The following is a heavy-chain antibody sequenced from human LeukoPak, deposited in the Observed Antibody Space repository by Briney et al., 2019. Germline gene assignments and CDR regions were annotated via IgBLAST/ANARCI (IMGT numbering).Heavy chain of an antibody. J-gene: IGHJ5*02. Sequence: SETLSLTCTVSGGSISSYYWSWIRQPPGKGLEWIGYIYYSGSTNYNPSLKSRVTISVDTSKNQFSLKLSSVTAADTAVYYCARIYSSSWYWFDPWGQGTLVTVSS. CDR2: IYYSGST. CDR1: GGSISSYY. D-gene: IGHD6-13*01. V-gene: IGHV4-59*01. CDR3: ARIYSSSWYWFDP.